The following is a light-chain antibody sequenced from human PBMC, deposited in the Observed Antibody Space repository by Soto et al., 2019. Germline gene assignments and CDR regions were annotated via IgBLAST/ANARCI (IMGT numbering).Light chain of an antibody. V-gene: IGLV2-8*01. CDR3: TSYAGSSNGV. CDR1: GSDIGTYKY. J-gene: IGLJ3*02. CDR2: EVN. Sequence: QSALTQPPSASGSPGQSVTISCTGTGSDIGTYKYVSWYQQHPGQAPKLMIYEVNKRPSGVPDRFSGSKSGNTASLTVSGLQSEDEGDYYCTSYAGSSNGVFGGGTKVTVL.